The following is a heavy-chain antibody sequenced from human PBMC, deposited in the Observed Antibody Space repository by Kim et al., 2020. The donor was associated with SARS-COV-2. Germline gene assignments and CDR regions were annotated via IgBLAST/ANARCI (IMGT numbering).Heavy chain of an antibody. CDR1: GGSISSGDYY. J-gene: IGHJ4*02. Sequence: SETLSLTCTVSGGSISSGDYYWSWIRQPPGKGLEWIGYIYYSGSTYYNPSLKSRVTISVDTSKNQFSLKLSSVTAADTAVYYCARVPPPNCSGDSCYPYYFDYWGQGTLVTVSS. D-gene: IGHD2-15*01. CDR3: ARVPPPNCSGDSCYPYYFDY. V-gene: IGHV4-30-4*01. CDR2: IYYSGST.